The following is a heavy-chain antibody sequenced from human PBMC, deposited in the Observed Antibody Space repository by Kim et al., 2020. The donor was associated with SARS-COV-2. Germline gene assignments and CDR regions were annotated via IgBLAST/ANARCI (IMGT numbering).Heavy chain of an antibody. Sequence: GGSLRLSCAASGFTFSSYEMNWVRQAPGKGLEWVSYISSSGSTIYYADSVKGRFTISRDNAKNSLYLQMNSLRAEDTAVYYCAREGYSYGLRRFYGMDVWGQGTTVTVSS. J-gene: IGHJ6*02. CDR1: GFTFSSYE. V-gene: IGHV3-48*03. D-gene: IGHD5-18*01. CDR3: AREGYSYGLRRFYGMDV. CDR2: ISSSGSTI.